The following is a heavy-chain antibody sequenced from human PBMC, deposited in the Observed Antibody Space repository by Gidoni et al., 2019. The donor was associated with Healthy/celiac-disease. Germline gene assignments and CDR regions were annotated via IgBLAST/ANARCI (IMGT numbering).Heavy chain of an antibody. CDR1: GVSISISSYS. CDR3: ARILGYCSSTSCSEFGAFDI. CDR2: IYYSGRT. V-gene: IGHV4-39*01. D-gene: IGHD2-2*01. J-gene: IGHJ3*02. Sequence: QLQLQGSGPGLVKPSETLSLTCTVSGVSISISSYSWGWIRQPPGKGLEWIGSIYYSGRTYYNPSLKSRVTISVDTSKNQFSLKLSSVTAADTAVYYCARILGYCSSTSCSEFGAFDIWGQGTMVTVSS.